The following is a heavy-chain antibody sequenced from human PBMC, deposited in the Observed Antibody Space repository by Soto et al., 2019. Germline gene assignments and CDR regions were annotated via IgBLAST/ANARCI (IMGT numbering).Heavy chain of an antibody. V-gene: IGHV1-18*01. Sequence: ASVKISCKASGYTFTSYGISWVRQAPGQGLEWMRWISAYNGNTNYAQKLQGRVTMTTDTSTSTAYMELRSLRSDDTAVYYCARDKGELSTVDFDYWGQGTLVTVSS. D-gene: IGHD3-16*02. J-gene: IGHJ4*02. CDR1: GYTFTSYG. CDR3: ARDKGELSTVDFDY. CDR2: ISAYNGNT.